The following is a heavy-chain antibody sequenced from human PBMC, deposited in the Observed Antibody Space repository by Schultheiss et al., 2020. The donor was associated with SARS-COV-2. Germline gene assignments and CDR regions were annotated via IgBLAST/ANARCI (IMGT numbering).Heavy chain of an antibody. D-gene: IGHD4-17*01. CDR1: GFTFRNYW. CDR2: IKQDGSVQ. J-gene: IGHJ5*02. CDR3: ATISGDYVGRNWFDP. Sequence: GGSLRLSCAASGFTFRNYWMDWVRQAPGKGLQWVANIKQDGSVQHYVDSVRGRFIISRDNAKNSLDLQMNSLRVDDTAVYYCATISGDYVGRNWFDPWGQGTLVTVSS. V-gene: IGHV3-7*03.